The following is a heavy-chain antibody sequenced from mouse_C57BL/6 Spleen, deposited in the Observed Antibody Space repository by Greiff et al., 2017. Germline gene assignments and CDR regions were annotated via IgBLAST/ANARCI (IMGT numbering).Heavy chain of an antibody. CDR1: GFSLTSYG. D-gene: IGHD4-1*01. Sequence: VMLVESGPGLVAPSPSLSITCTVSGFSLTSYGVSWVRQPPGKGLEWLGVIWGDGSTNYHSALISRLSISKDNTKSQVFLKLNSLQTDDTAAYYGAEGGGTGSYYAMDYWGQGTAVTVSS. CDR2: IWGDGST. J-gene: IGHJ4*01. V-gene: IGHV2-3*01. CDR3: AEGGGTGSYYAMDY.